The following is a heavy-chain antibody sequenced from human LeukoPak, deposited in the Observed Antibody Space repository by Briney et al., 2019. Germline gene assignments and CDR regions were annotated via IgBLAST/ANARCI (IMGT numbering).Heavy chain of an antibody. D-gene: IGHD3-9*01. Sequence: ASVKVSCKASGGTFSSYAISWVRQAPGQGLEWMGGIIPIFGTANYAQKFQGRVTTIADESTSTAYMELSSLRSEDTAVYYCARSNYDILTGYFSYLDYWGQGTLVTVSS. CDR2: IIPIFGTA. CDR3: ARSNYDILTGYFSYLDY. J-gene: IGHJ4*02. V-gene: IGHV1-69*13. CDR1: GGTFSSYA.